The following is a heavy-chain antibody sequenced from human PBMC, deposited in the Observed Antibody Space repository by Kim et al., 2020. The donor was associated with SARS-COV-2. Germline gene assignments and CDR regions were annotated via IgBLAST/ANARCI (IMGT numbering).Heavy chain of an antibody. V-gene: IGHV1-69*01. Sequence: ANHAKKFQGRVTMTADESTSTAYMELSSLRSEDSAVYYCAREHSGGTAEYWGQGTLVTVSS. CDR2: A. D-gene: IGHD1-26*01. J-gene: IGHJ4*02. CDR3: AREHSGGTAEY.